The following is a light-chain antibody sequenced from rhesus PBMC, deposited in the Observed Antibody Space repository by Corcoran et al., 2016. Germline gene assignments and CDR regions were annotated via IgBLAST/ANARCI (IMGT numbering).Light chain of an antibody. CDR3: QQYTNRPWT. CDR1: QDTSYW. J-gene: IGKJ1*01. V-gene: IGKV1-22*01. Sequence: DIQMTQSPSSLSASVGDTVTITCRASQDTSYWLAWYQQKPGKAPKVLIYKASTLHSGVPSRIRGSGSGTDVTLTINSLQSEDFATYYCQQYTNRPWTFGQGTKVEIK. CDR2: KAS.